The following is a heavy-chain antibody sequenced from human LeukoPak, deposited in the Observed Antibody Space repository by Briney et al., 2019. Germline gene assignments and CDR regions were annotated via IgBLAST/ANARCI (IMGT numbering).Heavy chain of an antibody. CDR3: AKPFHIVVVVAATPYFDY. CDR2: IIPIFGTA. V-gene: IGHV1-69*06. Sequence: AASVKVSCKASGGTFSSYAISWVRQAPGQGLEWMGGIIPIFGTANYAQKFQGRVTITADKSTSTAYMELSSLRAEDTAVYYCAKPFHIVVVVAATPYFDYWGQGTLVTVSS. CDR1: GGTFSSYA. D-gene: IGHD2-15*01. J-gene: IGHJ4*02.